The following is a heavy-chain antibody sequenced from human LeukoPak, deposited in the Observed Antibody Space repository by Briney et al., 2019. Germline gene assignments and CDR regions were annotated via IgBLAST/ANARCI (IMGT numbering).Heavy chain of an antibody. Sequence: PGGSLRLSCAASGLTFSSYAMSWVRQAPGKGLEWVSAISGSGGSTYYADSVKGRFTISRDNSKNTLYLQMNSLRAEDTAVYYCAKAGGYDILTGLSPFDYWGQGTLVTVSS. J-gene: IGHJ4*02. CDR3: AKAGGYDILTGLSPFDY. CDR1: GLTFSSYA. D-gene: IGHD3-9*01. V-gene: IGHV3-23*01. CDR2: ISGSGGST.